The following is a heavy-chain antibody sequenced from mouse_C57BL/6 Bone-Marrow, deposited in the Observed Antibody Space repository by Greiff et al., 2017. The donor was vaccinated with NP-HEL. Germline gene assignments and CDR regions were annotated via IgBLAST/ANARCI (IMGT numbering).Heavy chain of an antibody. CDR2: ISYDGSN. V-gene: IGHV3-6*01. CDR3: ARGDPYLFDY. J-gene: IGHJ2*01. Sequence: DVKLQESGPGLVKPSQSLSLTCSVTGYSITSGYYWNWIRQFPGNKLEWMGYISYDGSNNYNPSLKNRISITRDTSKNQFFLKLNSVTTEDTATYYCARGDPYLFDYWGQGTTLTVSS. CDR1: GYSITSGYY.